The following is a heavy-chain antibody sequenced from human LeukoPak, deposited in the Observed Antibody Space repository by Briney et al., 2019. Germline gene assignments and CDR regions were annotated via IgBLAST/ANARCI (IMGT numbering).Heavy chain of an antibody. CDR2: ISSSSSYT. CDR3: AREPPRGGYSYGYYY. D-gene: IGHD5-18*01. Sequence: GGSLRLSCAASGFTFSNYYMSWVRQAPGKGLEWVSYISSSSSYTNYADSVKGRFTISRDNAKNSLYLQMNSLRAEDTAVYYCAREPPRGGYSYGYYYWGQGTLVTVSS. V-gene: IGHV3-11*06. J-gene: IGHJ4*02. CDR1: GFTFSNYY.